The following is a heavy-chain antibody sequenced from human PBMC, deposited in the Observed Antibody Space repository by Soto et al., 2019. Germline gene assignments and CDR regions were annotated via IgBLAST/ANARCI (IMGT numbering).Heavy chain of an antibody. CDR3: ATNAQPPYYYYGLDV. Sequence: QGHLVQSGAEVKKPGASVKVSCKTSAYTFTRYGISWVRQAPGQGLEWMGWISGYNGDTNYAQNLQDRVTMTIDTSTTTAYMELRSLTSDDTAVYYCATNAQPPYYYYGLDVWGQGTTVTVSS. J-gene: IGHJ6*02. V-gene: IGHV1-18*01. CDR2: ISGYNGDT. CDR1: AYTFTRYG.